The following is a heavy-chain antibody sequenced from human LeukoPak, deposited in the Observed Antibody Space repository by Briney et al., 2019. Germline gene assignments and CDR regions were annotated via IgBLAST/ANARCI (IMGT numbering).Heavy chain of an antibody. CDR1: GFTFSSYT. V-gene: IGHV3-23*01. Sequence: PGGSLRLSCAASGFTFSSYTMSWVRQAPGKGLEWVSTITTSDGNTYYADSVKGRFTVSRDNSKNTLFLQMNSLRAEDTVVYYCAKDGGLWVSAHWGDSWGRGTLVTVSS. CDR2: ITTSDGNT. D-gene: IGHD7-27*01. CDR3: AKDGGLWVSAHWGDS. J-gene: IGHJ4*02.